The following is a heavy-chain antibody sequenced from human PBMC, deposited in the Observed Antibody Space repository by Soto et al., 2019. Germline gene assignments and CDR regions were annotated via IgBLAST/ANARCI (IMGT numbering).Heavy chain of an antibody. CDR1: GFTFSNSW. CDR3: TTGLSSGYYNFDY. CDR2: IKRKSDGGTT. Sequence: GGPLRLSCAASGFTFSNSWRSWVRQAPGKGLEWVGRIKRKSDGGTTDYAAPVKGRFTISRDDSKNTLYLQMNSLKTEDTAVYYCTTGLSSGYYNFDYWGQGT. V-gene: IGHV3-15*01. J-gene: IGHJ4*02. D-gene: IGHD3-22*01.